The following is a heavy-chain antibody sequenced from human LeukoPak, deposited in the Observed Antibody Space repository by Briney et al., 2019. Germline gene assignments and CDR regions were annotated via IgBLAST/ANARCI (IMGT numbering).Heavy chain of an antibody. V-gene: IGHV4-34*01. J-gene: IGHJ4*02. CDR3: ARHDYGNYPVFDY. CDR2: INHSGST. D-gene: IGHD4-11*01. Sequence: SETLSLTCAVYGGSFSGYYWSWIRQPPGKGLEWIGEINHSGSTNYNPSLKSRVTISVDTSKNQFSLKLSSVTAADTAVYYCARHDYGNYPVFDYWGQGILVTVSA. CDR1: GGSFSGYY.